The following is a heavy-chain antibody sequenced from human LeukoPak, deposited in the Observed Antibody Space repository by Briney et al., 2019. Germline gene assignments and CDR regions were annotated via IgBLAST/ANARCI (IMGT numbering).Heavy chain of an antibody. Sequence: GESLKISCKGSGYSFTSYWIGWVRQMPGKGLERMGIIYPGDSDTSYSPSFQGQVTISADTSISTVYLQLSTLTAPDTAMYYCAWGGVVMYVAFWFYAWGQGTLVTVPS. CDR1: GYSFTSYW. CDR3: AWGGVVMYVAFWFYA. CDR2: IYPGDSDT. D-gene: IGHD3-22*01. J-gene: IGHJ5*02. V-gene: IGHV5-51*01.